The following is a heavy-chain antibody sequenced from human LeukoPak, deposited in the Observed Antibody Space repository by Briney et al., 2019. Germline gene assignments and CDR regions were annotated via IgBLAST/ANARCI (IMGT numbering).Heavy chain of an antibody. CDR2: INWNGGST. CDR3: ARDRGSRIPGDYFDY. CDR1: GFAFDDYG. J-gene: IGHJ4*02. V-gene: IGHV3-20*04. Sequence: GGSLRLSCAASGFAFDDYGMSWVRQAPGKGLEWVSGINWNGGSTGYADSVKGRFTISRDNAKNSLYLQMNSLRAEDTALYYCARDRGSRIPGDYFDYWGQGTLVTVSS. D-gene: IGHD3-10*01.